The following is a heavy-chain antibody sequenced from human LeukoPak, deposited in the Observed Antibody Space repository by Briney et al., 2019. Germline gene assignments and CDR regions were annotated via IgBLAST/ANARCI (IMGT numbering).Heavy chain of an antibody. D-gene: IGHD3-22*01. CDR1: GFTFNIYV. CDR3: AKDRPNYHESNGHYYRPNGDY. J-gene: IGHJ4*02. V-gene: IGHV3-23*01. Sequence: GGSLRLSCAASGFTFNIYVMSWVRQAPGKGLEWVSSIMSSGGGTFYADSVKDRFTISRDNSRNTLYLQMSRLRAEDTAVYYCAKDRPNYHESNGHYYRPNGDYWGQGTLVTVSS. CDR2: IMSSGGGT.